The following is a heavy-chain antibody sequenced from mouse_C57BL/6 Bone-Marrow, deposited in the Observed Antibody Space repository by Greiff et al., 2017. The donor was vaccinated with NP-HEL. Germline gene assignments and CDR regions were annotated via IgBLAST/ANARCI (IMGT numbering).Heavy chain of an antibody. CDR2: ISSGSSTI. D-gene: IGHD1-1*01. CDR3: ARGRGFMYFDV. CDR1: GFTFSDYG. J-gene: IGHJ1*03. Sequence: EVKLMESGGGLVKPGGSLKLSCAASGFTFSDYGMHWVRQAPEKGLEWVPYISSGSSTIYYADTVKGRFTISRDNAKNTLFLQMTSLRSEDTAMYYCARGRGFMYFDVWHRDHGHRLL. V-gene: IGHV5-17*01.